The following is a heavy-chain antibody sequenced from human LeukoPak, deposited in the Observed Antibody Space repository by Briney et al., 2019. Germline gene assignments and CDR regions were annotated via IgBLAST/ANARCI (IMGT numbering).Heavy chain of an antibody. D-gene: IGHD6-19*01. V-gene: IGHV3-23*01. CDR3: AKDVPASGWRGFDS. CDR2: VNGGYWGGYT. J-gene: IGHJ4*02. CDR1: GFTFSLSA. Sequence: GSLRLSCAASGFTFSLSAMMWVRQAPGKGLEWVSSVNGGYWGGYTFYADSVKGRFTISKDNSKNTLFLQMNSLRADDTAVCYCAKDVPASGWRGFDSWGQGTLVTVSS.